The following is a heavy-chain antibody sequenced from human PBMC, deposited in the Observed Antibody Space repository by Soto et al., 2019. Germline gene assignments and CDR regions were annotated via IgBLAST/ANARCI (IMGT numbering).Heavy chain of an antibody. V-gene: IGHV4-61*01. Sequence: PSDTLSLPCTVSGGTFSSCSYYWSWNRQPPGKGLEWIGHIYYSGSTNYNPSLKSRVTISVDTSKKQFSLKLSSVTAGDTAVYYCGREVYGDYSRWFDPWGQGTLVTVSS. J-gene: IGHJ5*02. D-gene: IGHD4-17*01. CDR1: GGTFSSCSYY. CDR3: GREVYGDYSRWFDP. CDR2: IYYSGST.